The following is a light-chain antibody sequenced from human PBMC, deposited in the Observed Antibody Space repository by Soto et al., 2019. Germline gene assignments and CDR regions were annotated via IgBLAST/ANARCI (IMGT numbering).Light chain of an antibody. CDR3: QQRYDWPT. V-gene: IGKV3-11*01. J-gene: IGKJ1*01. Sequence: ETVLTQSPATLSLSPGERATLSCRASQPVSDYLAWYQQNPGQAPRLLIYDASNRATGIPARFSGSGSRTDFTLATSSLEPEDVAVYYCQQRYDWPTFGQGTKVEIK. CDR2: DAS. CDR1: QPVSDY.